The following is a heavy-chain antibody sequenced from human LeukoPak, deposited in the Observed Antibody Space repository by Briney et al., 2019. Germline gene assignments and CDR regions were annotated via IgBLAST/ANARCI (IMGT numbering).Heavy chain of an antibody. D-gene: IGHD4-17*01. V-gene: IGHV3-23*01. CDR2: ISVGGDST. J-gene: IGHJ4*02. Sequence: GGSLRLSCAASGFTFSRYAMGWVRQAPGKGLEWVSAISVGGDSTYYADSVKGRFTISRDNSRNTLFLQMNSLRAEDTAVYYCAHSSYGDYFVDYWGQGTLVTVSS. CDR3: AHSSYGDYFVDY. CDR1: GFTFSRYA.